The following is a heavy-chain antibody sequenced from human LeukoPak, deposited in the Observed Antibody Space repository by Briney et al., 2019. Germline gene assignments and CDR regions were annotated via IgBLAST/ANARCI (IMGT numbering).Heavy chain of an antibody. CDR1: GLTFSSYW. D-gene: IGHD1-1*01. CDR3: VRDFSLTRLERPFDY. J-gene: IGHJ4*02. Sequence: GGSLRLSCAASGLTFSSYWMTWVRQAPGKGLEWVANINRDGSEKYYVDSVRGRFTISRDNAKNSLYLQMNSLRAEDTAVFYCVRDFSLTRLERPFDYWGQGTLVTVSS. V-gene: IGHV3-7*01. CDR2: INRDGSEK.